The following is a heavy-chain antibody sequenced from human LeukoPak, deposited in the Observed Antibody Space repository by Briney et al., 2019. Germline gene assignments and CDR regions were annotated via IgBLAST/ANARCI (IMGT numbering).Heavy chain of an antibody. V-gene: IGHV1-24*01. J-gene: IGHJ4*02. D-gene: IGHD4-23*01. CDR3: ATDIRYGGSPDFDY. CDR1: GYTLTELS. CDR2: FDPEDGET. Sequence: ASVKVSCKVSGYTLTELSMHWVRQAPGKGLEWMGGFDPEDGETIYAQKFQGRVTMTEDTSTDTAYMELSSLRSEDTAVYYCATDIRYGGSPDFDYWGQGTLVTVSS.